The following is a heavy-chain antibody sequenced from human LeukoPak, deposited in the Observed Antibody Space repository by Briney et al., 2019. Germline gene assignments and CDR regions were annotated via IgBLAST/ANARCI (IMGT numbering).Heavy chain of an antibody. CDR3: ARVYYYDSSGLDY. CDR2: ISTTSSTI. D-gene: IGHD3-22*01. Sequence: PGGSLRLSCAASGFTFSDYTMNWVRQAPGKGLEWVSHISTTSSTILYADSVKGRFTISRDTSNNTLYLQMNSLRAEDTAVYYCARVYYYDSSGLDYWGQGTLVTVSS. J-gene: IGHJ4*02. V-gene: IGHV3-48*01. CDR1: GFTFSDYT.